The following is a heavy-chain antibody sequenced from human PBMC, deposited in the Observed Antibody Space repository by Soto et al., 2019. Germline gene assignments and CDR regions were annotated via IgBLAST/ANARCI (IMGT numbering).Heavy chain of an antibody. CDR2: IIPIFGTA. J-gene: IGHJ6*02. V-gene: IGHV1-69*13. CDR1: GGTFSSYA. Sequence: SVKVSCKASGGTFSSYAVSWVRQAPGQGLEWMGGIIPIFGTANYAQKFQGRVTITADESTSTAYMELTSLRSEDTAVYYCARSGYYDCSGYYADIHTYYYYGMDVLGQGTSVTVSS. CDR3: ARSGYYDCSGYYADIHTYYYYGMDV. D-gene: IGHD3-22*01.